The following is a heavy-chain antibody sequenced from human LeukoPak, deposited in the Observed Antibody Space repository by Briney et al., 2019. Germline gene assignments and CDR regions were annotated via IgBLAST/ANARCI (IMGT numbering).Heavy chain of an antibody. CDR3: ATKTSYGGRYFDY. CDR1: GLTFSSDD. CDR2: ISPTTGTT. D-gene: IGHD4-23*01. V-gene: IGHV3-23*01. Sequence: RRSRAASGLTFSSDDMTWVGQAPRKGLEWLSAISPTTGTTFYADSVKGRFTISRDNSKNTLYLQMNSLRAEDTAIYYCATKTSYGGRYFDYWGQGTLVTVSS. J-gene: IGHJ4*02.